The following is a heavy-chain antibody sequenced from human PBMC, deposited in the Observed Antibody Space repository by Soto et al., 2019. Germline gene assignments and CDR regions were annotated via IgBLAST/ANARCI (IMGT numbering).Heavy chain of an antibody. D-gene: IGHD6-19*01. CDR1: GFTFSSYW. V-gene: IGHV3-7*01. CDR2: IKQDGSEK. CDR3: AREYSSGWYYAFDI. Sequence: GGSLRLSCAASGFTFSSYWMSWVRQAPGKGLEWVANIKQDGSEKYYVDSVKGRFTISRDNAKNSLYLQMNSLRAEDTAVYYCAREYSSGWYYAFDIWGQGTMVTVSS. J-gene: IGHJ3*02.